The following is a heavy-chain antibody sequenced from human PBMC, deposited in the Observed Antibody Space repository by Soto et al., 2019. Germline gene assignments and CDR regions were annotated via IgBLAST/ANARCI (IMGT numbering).Heavy chain of an antibody. V-gene: IGHV3-30-3*01. CDR2: ISYDGSNK. CDR3: ARDMKSATAIQYYFDY. J-gene: IGHJ4*02. CDR1: GFTFSSYA. D-gene: IGHD2-2*02. Sequence: PGESLKISCAASGFTFSSYAMHWVRQAPGNGLEWVAVISYDGSNKYYADSVKGRFTISRDNSKNTLYLQMNSLRAEDTAVYYCARDMKSATAIQYYFDYWGQGTLVTVSS.